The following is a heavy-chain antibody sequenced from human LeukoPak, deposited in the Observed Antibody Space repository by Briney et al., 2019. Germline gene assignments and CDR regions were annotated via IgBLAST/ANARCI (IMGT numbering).Heavy chain of an antibody. D-gene: IGHD3-22*01. V-gene: IGHV1-69*04. CDR3: ATDYYYDSSGYAYYFDY. J-gene: IGHJ4*02. Sequence: ASVKVSCKASGGTFSSYAISWVRQAPGQGLEWMGRIIPILGIANYAQKFQGRVTITADKSTSTAYMELSSLRSEDTAVYYCATDYYYDSSGYAYYFDYWGQGTLDTVSS. CDR2: IIPILGIA. CDR1: GGTFSSYA.